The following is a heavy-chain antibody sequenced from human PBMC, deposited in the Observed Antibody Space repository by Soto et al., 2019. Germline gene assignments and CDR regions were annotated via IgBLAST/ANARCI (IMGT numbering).Heavy chain of an antibody. Sequence: SETLSLTCAVSGGSISSSNWWSWVRQPPGKGLEWIREIYHSGSTNYNPSLKSRVTISVDTSKNQFSLKLSSVTAADTAVYYCARGPYYYGSGSYVHYYYGMDVWGQGTTVTVSS. V-gene: IGHV4-4*02. D-gene: IGHD3-10*01. CDR1: GGSISSSNW. CDR2: IYHSGST. CDR3: ARGPYYYGSGSYVHYYYGMDV. J-gene: IGHJ6*02.